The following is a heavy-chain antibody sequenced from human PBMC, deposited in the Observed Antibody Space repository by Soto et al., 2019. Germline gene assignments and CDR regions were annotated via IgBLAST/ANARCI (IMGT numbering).Heavy chain of an antibody. CDR1: GFTFSDYY. J-gene: IGHJ4*02. CDR2: ISSSSSYT. CDR3: ARGTPYDSSGLHL. D-gene: IGHD3-22*01. Sequence: HVQLVESGGGLVKPGGSLRLSCAASGFTFSDYYMSWIRQAPGKGLEWVSYISSSSSYTNYADSVKGRFTISRDNAKNSLYLQMNSLRAEDTAVYYCARGTPYDSSGLHLWGQGTLVTVSS. V-gene: IGHV3-11*05.